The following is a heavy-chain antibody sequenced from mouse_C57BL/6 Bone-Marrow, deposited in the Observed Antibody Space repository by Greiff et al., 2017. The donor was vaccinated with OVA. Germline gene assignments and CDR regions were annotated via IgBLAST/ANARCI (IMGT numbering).Heavy chain of an antibody. Sequence: QVQLQQSGAELVKPGASVKMSCKASGYPFLSSWITWVKQRPGQGLEWIGDIYPGSGSTNYNEKFKSKATLTVDTSSSTAYMQLSSLTSEDSAVYYCARGSYYAYFDYWGQGTTLTVSS. J-gene: IGHJ2*01. CDR3: ARGSYYAYFDY. CDR1: GYPFLSSW. V-gene: IGHV1-55*01. D-gene: IGHD1-1*01. CDR2: IYPGSGST.